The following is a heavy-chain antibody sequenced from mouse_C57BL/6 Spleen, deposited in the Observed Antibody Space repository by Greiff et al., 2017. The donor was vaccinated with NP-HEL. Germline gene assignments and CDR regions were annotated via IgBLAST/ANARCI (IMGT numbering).Heavy chain of an antibody. CDR1: GFTFSSYG. D-gene: IGHD4-1*01. CDR2: ISSGGSYT. CDR3: ARPLTGTDAMDY. Sequence: EVQRVESGGDLVKPGGSLKLSCAASGFTFSSYGMSWVRQTPDKRLEWVATISSGGSYTYYPDSVKGRFTISRDNAKNTLYLQMSSLKSEDTAMYYCARPLTGTDAMDYWGQGTSVTVSS. V-gene: IGHV5-6*01. J-gene: IGHJ4*01.